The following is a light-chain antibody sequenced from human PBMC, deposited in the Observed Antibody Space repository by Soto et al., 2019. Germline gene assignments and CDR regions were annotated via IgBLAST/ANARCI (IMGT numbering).Light chain of an antibody. J-gene: IGKJ1*01. CDR1: QSVSNNY. CDR3: QQYNNWPQT. CDR2: GAS. Sequence: EIVLTQSPGTLSLSPGERATLSCRASQSVSNNYLAWYQQKPGQAPRLLIYGASNRATGIPDRFSCSGSGTDFTLTISSLQSEDFAVYYCQQYNNWPQTFGQGTKV. V-gene: IGKV3-20*01.